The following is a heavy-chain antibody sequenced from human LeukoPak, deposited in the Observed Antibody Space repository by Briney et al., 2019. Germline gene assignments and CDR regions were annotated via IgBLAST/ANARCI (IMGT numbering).Heavy chain of an antibody. J-gene: IGHJ5*02. CDR3: AKGGPEASAGLSWFDP. CDR2: IYTSGST. D-gene: IGHD1-14*01. CDR1: GGSLSSGSHY. V-gene: IGHV4-61*02. Sequence: SQTLSLTCTVSGGSLSSGSHYWSWIRQPAGKGLEWIGRIYTSGSTNYNPSLKSRVTISVDTSKNQFSLKLTSVTAADTAVYYCAKGGPEASAGLSWFDPWGQGTLVTVSS.